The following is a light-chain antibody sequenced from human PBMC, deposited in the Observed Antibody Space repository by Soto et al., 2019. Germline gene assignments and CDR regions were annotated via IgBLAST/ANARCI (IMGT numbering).Light chain of an antibody. CDR2: GAS. CDR1: QSVSSN. CDR3: QQYNNWPRT. Sequence: EIVMTQSPATLSVSPGERATLXXRASQSVSSNLAWYQQKPGQAPRLXIYGASTRATGIPARFSGSGSGTEFTLTISSLQSEDFAVYYCQQYNNWPRTFGQGTRLEIK. J-gene: IGKJ5*01. V-gene: IGKV3-15*01.